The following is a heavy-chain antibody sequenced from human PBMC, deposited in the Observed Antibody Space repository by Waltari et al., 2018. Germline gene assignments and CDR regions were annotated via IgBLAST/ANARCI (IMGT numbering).Heavy chain of an antibody. Sequence: QVQLVESGGGVVQPGRSLRLPCLASGFTFSRYVMHWVGQAPGKGLEWVAVIWYDGSNKYYADSVKGRFTISRDNSKNTLYLQMNSLRAEDTAMYYCAKSQTGVVLAGSFDYWGQGTLVTVSS. D-gene: IGHD3-3*01. J-gene: IGHJ4*02. CDR1: GFTFSRYV. CDR3: AKSQTGVVLAGSFDY. CDR2: IWYDGSNK. V-gene: IGHV3-30*18.